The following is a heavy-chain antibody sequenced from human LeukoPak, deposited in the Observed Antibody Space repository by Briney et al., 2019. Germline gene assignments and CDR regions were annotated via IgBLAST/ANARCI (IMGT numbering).Heavy chain of an antibody. J-gene: IGHJ4*02. Sequence: SETLSLTCTVSGGSISSYYWSWIRQPPGKGLEWIGEINHSGSTNYNPSLKSRVTISVDTSKNQFSPKLSSVTAADTAVYYCARGERDFDYWGQGTLVTVSS. CDR2: INHSGST. CDR3: ARGERDFDY. CDR1: GGSISSYY. D-gene: IGHD5-24*01. V-gene: IGHV4-34*01.